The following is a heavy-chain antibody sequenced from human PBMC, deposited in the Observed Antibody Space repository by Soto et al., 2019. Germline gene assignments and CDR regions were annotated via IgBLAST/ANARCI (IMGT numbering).Heavy chain of an antibody. Sequence: GGSLRLSCAASGFTFSSYSMNWVRQAPGKGLEWVSYISSSSSTIYYADSVKGRFTISRDNAKNSLYLQMNSLRDEDTAVYYCARGGIAARPSWDYYYGMDVWGQGTTVTVSS. V-gene: IGHV3-48*02. CDR3: ARGGIAARPSWDYYYGMDV. CDR2: ISSSSSTI. J-gene: IGHJ6*02. D-gene: IGHD6-6*01. CDR1: GFTFSSYS.